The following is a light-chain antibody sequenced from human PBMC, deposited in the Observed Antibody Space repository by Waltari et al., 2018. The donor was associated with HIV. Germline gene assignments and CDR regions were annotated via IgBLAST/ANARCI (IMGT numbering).Light chain of an antibody. CDR3: SSYAGSSTFVI. V-gene: IGLV2-23*02. CDR2: EVS. Sequence: QSALTQPASLSGSPGQSITISFPGSSSAVASYNPVARYPQHPGKAPRLIIYEVSKRPSGVSNRYSASKSGKTASLTVSGLRAEDEADYYCSSYAGSSTFVIFGGGTKLTVL. CDR1: SSAVASYNP. J-gene: IGLJ2*01.